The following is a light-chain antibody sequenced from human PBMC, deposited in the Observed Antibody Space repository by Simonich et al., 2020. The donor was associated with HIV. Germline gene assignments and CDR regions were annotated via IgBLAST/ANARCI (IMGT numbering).Light chain of an antibody. CDR2: EGS. V-gene: IGLV2-23*01. CDR1: SSDVGCHNL. J-gene: IGLJ3*02. CDR3: CSYADGVV. Sequence: QSALTQPASVSGSPGQSITISCTGTSSDVGCHNLVSWYQQHPGKAPKLMIYEGSKRPSGVSNRFSGSKSGNTASLTISGLQAEDEADYYCCSYADGVVFGGGTKLTVL.